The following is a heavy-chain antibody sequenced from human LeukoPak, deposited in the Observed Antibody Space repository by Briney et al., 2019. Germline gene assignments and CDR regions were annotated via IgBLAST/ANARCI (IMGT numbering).Heavy chain of an antibody. CDR2: INHSGST. Sequence: PSETLSLTCAVYGGSFSGYYWSWIRQPPGKGLEWIGEINHSGSTNYNPSLKSRVTISVDTSKNQFSLKLSSVTAEDTAVYYCARQWFGELPLSYGMDVWGQGTTVTVSS. J-gene: IGHJ6*02. D-gene: IGHD3-10*01. V-gene: IGHV4-34*01. CDR3: ARQWFGELPLSYGMDV. CDR1: GGSFSGYY.